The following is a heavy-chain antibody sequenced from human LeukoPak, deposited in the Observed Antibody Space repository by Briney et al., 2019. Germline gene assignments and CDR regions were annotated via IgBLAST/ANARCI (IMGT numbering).Heavy chain of an antibody. J-gene: IGHJ5*02. CDR1: GYTFTNYY. V-gene: IGHV1-46*01. CDR2: INPNGDAT. CDR3: ARDNSDTIKGECSGACYWWFDP. Sequence: ASVKVSCKASGYTFTNYYMHWVRQSPGRGLEWMGLINPNGDATMYAQKFQGGVTLTRDTSTSTDYMELSSLRSEDTAVYYCARDNSDTIKGECSGACYWWFDPWGQGTLVTVSS. D-gene: IGHD2-21*01.